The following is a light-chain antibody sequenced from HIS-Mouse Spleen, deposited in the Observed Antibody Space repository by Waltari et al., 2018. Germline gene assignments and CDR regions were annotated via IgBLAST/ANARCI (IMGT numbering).Light chain of an antibody. CDR1: SSDVGGYNY. Sequence: QSALTQPASVSGSPGQSITISCTRTSSDVGGYNYVSWYQQHPGKAPKLMIYDVSNRPSGVSNRFSGSKSGNTASLTISGLQAEDEADYYCCSYAGSSTLVFGGGTKLTVL. J-gene: IGLJ3*02. CDR3: CSYAGSSTLV. CDR2: DVS. V-gene: IGLV2-14*03.